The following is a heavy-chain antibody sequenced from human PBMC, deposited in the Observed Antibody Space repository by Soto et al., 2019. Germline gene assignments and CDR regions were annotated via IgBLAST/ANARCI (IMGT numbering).Heavy chain of an antibody. CDR1: GGSVSSGSYY. V-gene: IGHV4-61*01. CDR2: IYYSGST. CDR3: ARGSESVCFDY. Sequence: PSETLSLTCTVSGGSVSSGSYYWSWIRQPPGKGLEWIGYIYYSGSTNYNPSLKSRVTISVDTSKNQFSLKLSSVTAADTAVYYCARGSESVCFDYWGQGTLVTVSS. J-gene: IGHJ4*02.